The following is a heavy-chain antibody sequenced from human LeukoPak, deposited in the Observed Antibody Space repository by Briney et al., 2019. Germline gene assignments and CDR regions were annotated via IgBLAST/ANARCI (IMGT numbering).Heavy chain of an antibody. CDR2: INPNSGGT. CDR3: ARVHGGDTNWFDP. Sequence: ASVKVSCKASGYTFTGYSMHWVRQAPGQGLEWMGWINPNSGGTNYAQKFQGWVTMTRDTSISTAYMELSRLRSDDTAVYYCARVHGGDTNWFDPWGQGTLVTVSS. J-gene: IGHJ5*02. D-gene: IGHD2-21*02. V-gene: IGHV1-2*04. CDR1: GYTFTGYS.